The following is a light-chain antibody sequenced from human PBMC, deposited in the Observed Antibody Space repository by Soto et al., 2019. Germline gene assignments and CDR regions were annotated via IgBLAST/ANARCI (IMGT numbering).Light chain of an antibody. V-gene: IGKV1-5*03. J-gene: IGKJ2*01. Sequence: DIQVTQSPATLSAYVGDRVTITCRASQSLDTWLAWYQHKQGKAPTLLVYEASTSQNGVPSRFSGSGSGTEFTLTISSLQPDDVATSYCQQYSRYPYAFGQGTKLEIK. CDR1: QSLDTW. CDR3: QQYSRYPYA. CDR2: EAS.